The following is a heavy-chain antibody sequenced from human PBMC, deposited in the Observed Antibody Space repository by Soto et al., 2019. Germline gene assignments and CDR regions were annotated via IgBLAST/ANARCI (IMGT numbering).Heavy chain of an antibody. V-gene: IGHV3-23*01. CDR1: ESTFNSYD. CDR2: ITRGDGTT. J-gene: IGHJ4*02. CDR3: ATVTWSGDYRL. D-gene: IGHD3-10*01. Sequence: VQLLESGGTLVQPGGSLRVSCAASESTFNSYDMSWVRQAPGKGLEWVSTITRGDGTTYYADSVKGRFTISRHNSKNTVYLQMNSRRAEDTAVYYCATVTWSGDYRLWGQGTLVTVSS.